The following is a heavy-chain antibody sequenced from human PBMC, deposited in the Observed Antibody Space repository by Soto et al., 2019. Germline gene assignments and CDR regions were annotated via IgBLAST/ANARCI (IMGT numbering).Heavy chain of an antibody. CDR2: ISAYNGNT. D-gene: IGHD3-3*01. J-gene: IGHJ6*02. V-gene: IGHV1-18*01. Sequence: ASVKVSCKASGYTFTSYGISWVRQAPGQGLEWMGWISAYNGNTNYAQKLQGRVTMTTDTSTSTAYMELRSLRSDDTAVYYCARDYDFWSGYSSPYGMDVWGQGTTVTVS. CDR1: GYTFTSYG. CDR3: ARDYDFWSGYSSPYGMDV.